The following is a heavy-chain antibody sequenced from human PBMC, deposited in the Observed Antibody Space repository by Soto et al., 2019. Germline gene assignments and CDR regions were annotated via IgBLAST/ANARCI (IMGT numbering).Heavy chain of an antibody. CDR3: AGVSVGVVVAADALDI. D-gene: IGHD2-15*01. CDR1: GFTFSDHY. CDR2: TRNKANSYTT. V-gene: IGHV3-72*01. Sequence: GGSLRLSCAASGFTFSDHYMDWVRQAPGKGLEWVGRTRNKANSYTTEYAASVKGRFTISRDDSKNSLYLLMNSLKTEDTAVYYCAGVSVGVVVAADALDIWGQGTMVTVSS. J-gene: IGHJ3*02.